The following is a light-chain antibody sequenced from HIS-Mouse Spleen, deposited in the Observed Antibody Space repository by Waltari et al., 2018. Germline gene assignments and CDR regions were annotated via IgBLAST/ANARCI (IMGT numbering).Light chain of an antibody. J-gene: IGLJ3*02. Sequence: QSALTQPASVSGSPGQSITIPCTGTSSDVRRYNLVSWYQQQPGKAPKLMIYEGSKRPSGVSNRFSGSKSGNTASLTISGLQAEDEADYYCCSYAGSSTWVFGGGTKLTVL. CDR3: CSYAGSSTWV. V-gene: IGLV2-23*01. CDR1: SSDVRRYNL. CDR2: EGS.